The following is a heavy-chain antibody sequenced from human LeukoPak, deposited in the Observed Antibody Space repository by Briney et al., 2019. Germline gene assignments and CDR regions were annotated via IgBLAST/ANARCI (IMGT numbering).Heavy chain of an antibody. J-gene: IGHJ4*02. Sequence: PSETLSLTCAVYGGSFSGYYWSWIRQPPGKGLEWIGEINHSGSTNYNPSLKSRVTISVDTSKNQFSLKLSSVTAADTAVYYCARAVRGDYFDYWGQGTLVTVSS. D-gene: IGHD3-16*01. V-gene: IGHV4-34*01. CDR3: ARAVRGDYFDY. CDR1: GGSFSGYY. CDR2: INHSGST.